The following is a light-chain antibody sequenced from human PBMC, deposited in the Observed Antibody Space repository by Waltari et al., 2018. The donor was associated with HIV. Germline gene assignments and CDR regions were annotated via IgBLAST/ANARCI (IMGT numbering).Light chain of an antibody. CDR3: AAWDDSLSGRV. V-gene: IGLV1-47*01. CDR1: TSNIAINS. J-gene: IGLJ3*02. Sequence: QSLLPPPPSSSGTPGHGVPIYCSGRTSNIAINSVSWYQQLPGTAPKLRIYWDNQRPSGVPGRFSGSKSGTSASLAISGLRSEDEADYYCAAWDDSLSGRVFGGGTNLTVL. CDR2: WDN.